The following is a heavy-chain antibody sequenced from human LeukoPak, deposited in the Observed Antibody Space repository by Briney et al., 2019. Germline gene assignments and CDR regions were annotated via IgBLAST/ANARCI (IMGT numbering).Heavy chain of an antibody. CDR2: ISAYNGNT. V-gene: IGHV1-18*01. J-gene: IGHJ3*02. Sequence: ASVKVSCKASGYTFTSYGISWVRQAPGQVLEWMGWISAYNGNTNYAQKLQGRVTMTTDTSTSTAYMELRSLRSDDTAVYYCARDEGWLLAHGHDAFDIWGQGTMVTVSS. CDR3: ARDEGWLLAHGHDAFDI. CDR1: GYTFTSYG. D-gene: IGHD3-22*01.